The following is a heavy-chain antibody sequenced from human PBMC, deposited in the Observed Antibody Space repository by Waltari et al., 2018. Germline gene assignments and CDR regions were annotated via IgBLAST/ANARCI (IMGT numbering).Heavy chain of an antibody. D-gene: IGHD2-15*01. J-gene: IGHJ3*02. V-gene: IGHV1-24*01. CDR1: GFTFSSYA. CDR3: ATGLPPNDAFDI. Sequence: VQLLESGGGLVQPGGSLRLSCAASGFTFSSYAMHWVRQAPGKGLEWMGGFDPEDGETIYAQKFQGRVTMTEDTSTDTAYMELSSLRSEDTAVYYCATGLPPNDAFDIWGQGTMVTVSS. CDR2: FDPEDGET.